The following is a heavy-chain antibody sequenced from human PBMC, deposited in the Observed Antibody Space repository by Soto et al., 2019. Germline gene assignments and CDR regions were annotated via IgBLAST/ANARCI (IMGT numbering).Heavy chain of an antibody. Sequence: PVGSLRLSCAASGFTTFSSYGMHWVRQAPGKGLEWVAVIWYDGSNKYYADSVKGRFTISRDNSKNTLYLQMNSLRAEDTAVYYCASPSVGITFGGVIVTPSHYYYYYGMDVWGQGTTVTVSS. CDR1: GFTTFSSYG. CDR3: ASPSVGITFGGVIVTPSHYYYYYGMDV. D-gene: IGHD3-16*02. V-gene: IGHV3-33*01. CDR2: IWYDGSNK. J-gene: IGHJ6*02.